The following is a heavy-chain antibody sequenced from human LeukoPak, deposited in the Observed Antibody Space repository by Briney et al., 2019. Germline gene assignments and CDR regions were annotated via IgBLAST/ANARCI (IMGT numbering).Heavy chain of an antibody. Sequence: GGSLRLSCAASGFTFSSYAMHWVRQAPGKGLEYVSAISSNGGSTYYANSAKGRITISRDNSKNTLYLQMGSLRAEDMAVYYFARGQPRWELLNPPDYWGQGTLVTVSS. CDR2: ISSNGGST. D-gene: IGHD1-26*01. V-gene: IGHV3-64*01. CDR1: GFTFSSYA. J-gene: IGHJ4*02. CDR3: ARGQPRWELLNPPDY.